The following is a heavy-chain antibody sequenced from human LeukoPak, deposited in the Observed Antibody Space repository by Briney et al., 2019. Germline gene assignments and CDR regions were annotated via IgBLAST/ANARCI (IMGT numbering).Heavy chain of an antibody. CDR1: GGTFSSYA. D-gene: IGHD6-6*01. CDR2: IIPIFGTA. CDR3: ARDGYSSSTGLALDAFDI. Sequence: ASVKVSCKASGGTFSSYAISWVRQAPGQGLEWMGGIIPIFGTANYAQKFQGRVTITADESTSTAYMELSSLRSEDTAVYYCARDGYSSSTGLALDAFDIWGQGTMVTVSS. J-gene: IGHJ3*02. V-gene: IGHV1-69*13.